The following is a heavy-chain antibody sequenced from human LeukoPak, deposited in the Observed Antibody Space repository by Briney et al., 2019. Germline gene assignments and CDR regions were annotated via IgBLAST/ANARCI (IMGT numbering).Heavy chain of an antibody. Sequence: SETLSLTCTVSGGSISSYYWSWIRQPAGKGLEWIGRIYISGNTNYNPSLKSRVTMSVDTSKNQFSLKLSSVTAADTAVYYCAREGRSGPLDYWGQGTLVTVSS. V-gene: IGHV4-4*07. J-gene: IGHJ4*02. CDR1: GGSISSYY. D-gene: IGHD3-3*01. CDR3: AREGRSGPLDY. CDR2: IYISGNT.